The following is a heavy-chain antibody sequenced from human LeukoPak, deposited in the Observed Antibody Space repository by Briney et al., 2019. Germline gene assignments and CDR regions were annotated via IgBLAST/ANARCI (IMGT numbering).Heavy chain of an antibody. CDR2: IWYDGSIT. J-gene: IGHJ4*02. Sequence: GGSLRLSCAASGFIFSTYGMHWVRQPPGKGLEWVAVIWYDGSITYYGDFVKGRFTISRDNSKNTLYLQINSLRAEDTAVYYCARRLDSWGQGTLVTVSS. CDR1: GFIFSTYG. CDR3: ARRLDS. V-gene: IGHV3-33*01.